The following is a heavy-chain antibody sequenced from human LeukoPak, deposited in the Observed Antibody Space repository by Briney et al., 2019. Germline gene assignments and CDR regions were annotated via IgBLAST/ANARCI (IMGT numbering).Heavy chain of an antibody. D-gene: IGHD3-10*01. Sequence: ASVKVSCKASGYTFTSYGISWVRQAPGQGLEWMGWISAYNGNTNYAQKLQGRVTITADKSTSTAYMELSSLRSEDTAVYYCASGAWFGERGLDAFDIWGQGTMVTVSS. CDR2: ISAYNGNT. CDR1: GYTFTSYG. J-gene: IGHJ3*02. V-gene: IGHV1-18*01. CDR3: ASGAWFGERGLDAFDI.